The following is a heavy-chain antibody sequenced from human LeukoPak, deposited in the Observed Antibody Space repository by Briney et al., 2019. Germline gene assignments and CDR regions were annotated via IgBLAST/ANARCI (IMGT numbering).Heavy chain of an antibody. D-gene: IGHD6-13*01. Sequence: PGGSLRLSCAASGFTFSSYAMSWVRQAPGKGLEWVSAISGSGGSTYYADSVKGRFTISRDNSKNTLYLQMNSLRAEDTAVYYCAKVGSHRQQLVRANLHWGQGTLVTVSS. J-gene: IGHJ4*02. CDR2: ISGSGGST. V-gene: IGHV3-23*01. CDR1: GFTFSSYA. CDR3: AKVGSHRQQLVRANLH.